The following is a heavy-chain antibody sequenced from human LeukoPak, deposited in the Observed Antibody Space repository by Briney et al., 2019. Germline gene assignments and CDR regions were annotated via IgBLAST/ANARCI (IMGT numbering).Heavy chain of an antibody. CDR1: GGSISSYY. Sequence: PSETLFLTCTVSGGSISSYYWSWIRQPPGKGLEWIGYIYYSGSTNYNPSLKSRVTISVDTSKNQSSLKLSSVTAADTAVYYCARVPEYSSSFEHHPATARESSYYYYMDVWGEGTTVTVSS. CDR2: IYYSGST. D-gene: IGHD6-6*01. CDR3: ARVPEYSSSFEHHPATARESSYYYYMDV. V-gene: IGHV4-59*01. J-gene: IGHJ6*03.